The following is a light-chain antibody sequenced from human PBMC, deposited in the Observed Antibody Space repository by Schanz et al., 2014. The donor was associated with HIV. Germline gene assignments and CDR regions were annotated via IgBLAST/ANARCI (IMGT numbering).Light chain of an antibody. CDR3: QRYNSVPRT. V-gene: IGKV1-27*01. CDR1: QGVSNY. Sequence: DIQMTQSPSSLSASVGDRVTITCRASQGVSNYVAWYQQKPGKVPKLLISAASTLQSGVPSRFSGSGSGTDFTLTISSLQPEDVAIYYCQRYNSVPRTFGQGTRVEIK. CDR2: AAS. J-gene: IGKJ1*01.